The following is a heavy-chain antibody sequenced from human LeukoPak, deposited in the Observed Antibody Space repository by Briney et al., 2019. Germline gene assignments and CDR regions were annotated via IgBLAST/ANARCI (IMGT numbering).Heavy chain of an antibody. CDR3: ARDLTPFDI. J-gene: IGHJ4*02. CDR1: GGSLSSYY. D-gene: IGHD2-15*01. V-gene: IGHV4-59*01. Sequence: SETLSLTCTVSGGSLSSYYWSWVRQPPGKGLEWIGYIYYSGSTNYNPSLKSRVTISVDTSKNQFSLKLSSVAAADTAVYYCARDLTPFDIWGQGTLVTVTS. CDR2: IYYSGST.